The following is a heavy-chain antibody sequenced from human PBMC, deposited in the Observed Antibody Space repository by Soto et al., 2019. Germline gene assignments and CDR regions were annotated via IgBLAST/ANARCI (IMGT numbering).Heavy chain of an antibody. CDR2: IIPILGIA. D-gene: IGHD5-12*01. CDR3: ARDYSGYNPHYYGMDV. V-gene: IGHV1-69*08. CDR1: GGTFSSYT. Sequence: QVQLVQSGAEVKKPGSSVKVSCKASGGTFSSYTISWVRQAPGQGLEWMGRIIPILGIANYAQKFQGRVKITADKSTSTAYMELSSLRYEDTAVYYCARDYSGYNPHYYGMDVWGQGTTVTVSS. J-gene: IGHJ6*02.